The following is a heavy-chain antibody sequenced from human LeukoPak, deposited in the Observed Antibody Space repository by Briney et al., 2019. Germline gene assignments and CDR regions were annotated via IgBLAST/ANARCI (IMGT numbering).Heavy chain of an antibody. CDR3: ARHTTYYYDSSGYFVNWFDP. Sequence: NASETLSLTCTVSGGSISSYYWSWIRQPPGKGLEWIGYIYYSGSTNYNPSLKSRVTISVDTSKNQFSLKLSSVTAADTAVYYCARHTTYYYDSSGYFVNWFDPWGQGTLVTVSS. D-gene: IGHD3-22*01. J-gene: IGHJ5*02. CDR1: GGSISSYY. V-gene: IGHV4-59*08. CDR2: IYYSGST.